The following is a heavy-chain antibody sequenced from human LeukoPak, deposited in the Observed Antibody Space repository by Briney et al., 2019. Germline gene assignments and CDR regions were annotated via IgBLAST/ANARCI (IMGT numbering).Heavy chain of an antibody. CDR1: GFTFSSYA. CDR2: ISGSGAST. J-gene: IGHJ4*02. CDR3: ARGLDTVDISTGFDS. V-gene: IGHV3-23*01. Sequence: GGSLRLSCAAPGFTFSSYAMSWVRQAPGKGLEWVSAISGSGASTYYADSVGGRFTISRDNSKNTLYLQMKSLRADDTAIYYCARGLDTVDISTGFDSWGQGTLVTVSS. D-gene: IGHD3-9*01.